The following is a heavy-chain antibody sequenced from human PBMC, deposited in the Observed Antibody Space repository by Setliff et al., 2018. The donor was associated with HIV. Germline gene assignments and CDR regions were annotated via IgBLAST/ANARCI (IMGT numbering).Heavy chain of an antibody. CDR2: IYASGST. Sequence: PSETLSLTCTVSGGSINSGSYYWNWIRQPAGKGLEWIGHIYASGSTNYNPSLKSRVTMSVDTSKNQFSLKLNSLIAADTAVYYCARRLQFLESLHGVGGLDVWGQGTTVTVSS. CDR1: GGSINSGSYY. D-gene: IGHD3-3*01. J-gene: IGHJ6*02. CDR3: ARRLQFLESLHGVGGLDV. V-gene: IGHV4-61*09.